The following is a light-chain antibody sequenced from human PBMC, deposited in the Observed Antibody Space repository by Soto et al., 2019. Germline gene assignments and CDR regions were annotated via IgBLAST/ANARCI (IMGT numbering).Light chain of an antibody. CDR1: SSDVGGYNY. CDR3: SSYTSSTILGVV. V-gene: IGLV2-14*01. Sequence: QSALTQPASVSGSPGQSITISCTGTSSDVGGYNYVAWYQQYPGKPPKLMIYEVRNRPSGVSNRFSGSRSGNTASLTISGLQAEDEADYYCSSYTSSTILGVVFGGGTKLTVL. CDR2: EVR. J-gene: IGLJ2*01.